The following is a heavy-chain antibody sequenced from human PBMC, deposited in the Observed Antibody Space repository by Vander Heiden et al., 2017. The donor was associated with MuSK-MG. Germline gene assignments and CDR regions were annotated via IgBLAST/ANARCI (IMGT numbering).Heavy chain of an antibody. Sequence: EVQLVESGGGLVKPGGSLRLSCAASGFTFSSYSMNWVRQAPGKGLEWVSSISSSSSYIDDADSVKGRFTISRDNAKNSLYLQMNSLRAEDTAVYYCARDMVGGVGYWGQGTLVTVSS. D-gene: IGHD1-26*01. CDR2: ISSSSSYI. V-gene: IGHV3-21*01. J-gene: IGHJ4*02. CDR3: ARDMVGGVGY. CDR1: GFTFSSYS.